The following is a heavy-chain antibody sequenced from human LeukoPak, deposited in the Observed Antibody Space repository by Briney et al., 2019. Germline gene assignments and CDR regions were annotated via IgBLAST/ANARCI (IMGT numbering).Heavy chain of an antibody. Sequence: SETLSLTCTVSGGSISTYYWSWIRQPPGKGLEWIGYIYYSGSTNYNPSLKSRVTISVDTSKNQFSLKLSSVTAADTAVYYCARVISKMVRGAMGWFDPWGQGTLVTVSS. CDR1: GGSISTYY. V-gene: IGHV4-59*12. CDR2: IYYSGST. CDR3: ARVISKMVRGAMGWFDP. D-gene: IGHD3-10*01. J-gene: IGHJ5*02.